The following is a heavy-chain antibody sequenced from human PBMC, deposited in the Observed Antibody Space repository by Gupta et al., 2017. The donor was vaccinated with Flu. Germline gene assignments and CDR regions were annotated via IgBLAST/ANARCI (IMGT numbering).Heavy chain of an antibody. CDR1: GGTLYSHT. CDR2: VIPIFGTA. D-gene: IGHD2-2*01. CDR3: AGGGVDRDFCSTTSCYAMAFDV. Sequence: QVQLVQSGPEVRKSGSSVTLSCTASGGTLYSHTIAWFRQAPGQGLEWMGGVIPIFGTADYALNFQGRITITADKSTNTAYMELSSLTSEDTVLYYCAGGGVDRDFCSTTSCYAMAFDVWGLGTMVTVSS. V-gene: IGHV1-69*06. J-gene: IGHJ3*01.